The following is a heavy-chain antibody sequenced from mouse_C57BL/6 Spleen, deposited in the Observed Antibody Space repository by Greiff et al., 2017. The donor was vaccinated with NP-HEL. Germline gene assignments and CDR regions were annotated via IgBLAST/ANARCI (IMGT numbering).Heavy chain of an antibody. CDR2: IDPSDSET. D-gene: IGHD2-3*01. CDR3: ASDGYYYAMDY. CDR1: GYTFTSYW. V-gene: IGHV1-52*01. Sequence: VKLQQPGAELVRPGSSVKLSCKASGYTFTSYWMHWVKQRPIQGLEWIGNIDPSDSETHYNQKFKDKATLTVDKSSSTAYMQLSSLTSEDSAVYYCASDGYYYAMDYWGQGTSVTVSS. J-gene: IGHJ4*01.